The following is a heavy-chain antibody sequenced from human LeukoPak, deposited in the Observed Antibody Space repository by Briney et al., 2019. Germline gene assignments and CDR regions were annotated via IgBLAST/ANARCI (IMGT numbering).Heavy chain of an antibody. CDR3: ATTPEGSYDSGGYYYDDY. CDR1: QYSITSYW. CDR2: IDPGDSYT. V-gene: IGHV5-10-1*01. D-gene: IGHD3-22*01. Sequence: KVGESLRISCIGSQYSITSYWMSWVRQMPGKGLEWMGRIDPGDSYTNYSPSFQGHVTISADKSISTAYLQWSSLKASDTAMYYCATTPEGSYDSGGYYYDDYWGQGTLVTVCS. J-gene: IGHJ4*02.